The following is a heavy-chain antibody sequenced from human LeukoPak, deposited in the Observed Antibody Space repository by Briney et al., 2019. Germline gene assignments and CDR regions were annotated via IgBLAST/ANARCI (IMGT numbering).Heavy chain of an antibody. V-gene: IGHV3-49*03. CDR1: GFTFSDYY. D-gene: IGHD6-13*01. CDR3: TSSSSSWYRN. CDR2: IRSKAYGGTT. J-gene: IGHJ4*02. Sequence: PGGSLRLSCAASGFTFSDYYMSWFRQAPGKGLEWVGFIRSKAYGGTTEYAASVKGRFTISRDDSKSIAYLQMNSLKTEDTAVYYCTSSSSSWYRNWGQGTLVTVSS.